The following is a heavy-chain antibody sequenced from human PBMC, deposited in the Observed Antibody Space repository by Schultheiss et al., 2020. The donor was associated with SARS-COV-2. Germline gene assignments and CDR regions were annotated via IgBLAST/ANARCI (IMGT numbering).Heavy chain of an antibody. CDR2: INHSGST. CDR3: ARGRDGAFDI. CDR1: GGSISSYY. Sequence: SETLSLTCPVSGGSISSYYWSWIRQPPGKGLEWIGEINHSGSTNYNPSLKSRVTISVDTSKNQFSLKLSSVTAADTAVYYCARGRDGAFDIWGQGTMVTVSS. J-gene: IGHJ3*02. D-gene: IGHD5-24*01. V-gene: IGHV4-34*01.